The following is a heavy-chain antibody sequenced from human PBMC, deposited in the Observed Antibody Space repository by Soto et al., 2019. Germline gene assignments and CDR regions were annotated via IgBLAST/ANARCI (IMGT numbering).Heavy chain of an antibody. D-gene: IGHD3-10*01. CDR1: GGSISSGGYY. CDR3: ARGPRGYVYYHGMDV. J-gene: IGHJ6*02. CDR2: IYYSWST. Sequence: SQTLSLTCTVSGGSISSGGYYWSWIRKHPGKGLEWIGYIYYSWSTYYNPSLQSRVTISVDTSKSHFSLNLSSVTAADTAVYYCARGPRGYVYYHGMDVWGQRTAVTVSS. V-gene: IGHV4-31*03.